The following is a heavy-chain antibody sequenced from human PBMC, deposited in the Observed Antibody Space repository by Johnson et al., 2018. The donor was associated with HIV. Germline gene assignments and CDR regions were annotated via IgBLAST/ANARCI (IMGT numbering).Heavy chain of an antibody. CDR3: ARKADAIDI. V-gene: IGHV3-9*01. J-gene: IGHJ3*02. CDR2: ISWNSGSI. Sequence: VQLVESGGGLVQPGRSLRLSCAASGFTFDDYGMHWVRQAPGKGLEWVSGISWNSGSIGYADSVKGRFTISRDNAKNSLYLQMNSLRAGDTAVYYCARKADAIDIWGHGTMVTVSS. CDR1: GFTFDDYG.